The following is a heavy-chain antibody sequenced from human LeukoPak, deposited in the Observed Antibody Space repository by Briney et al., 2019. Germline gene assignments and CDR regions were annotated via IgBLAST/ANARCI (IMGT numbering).Heavy chain of an antibody. D-gene: IGHD6-19*01. CDR1: GGSISSTSYY. CDR3: VRHGGFSSGWQTDC. Sequence: SETLSLTCTVSGGSISSTSYYWGWIRQPPGKGLEWIGSIFYSGSTYYNPSLKSRVTISVDTSKSQFSLKLGSVTAADTAVYYCVRHGGFSSGWQTDCWGQGTPVTVSS. V-gene: IGHV4-39*01. CDR2: IFYSGST. J-gene: IGHJ4*02.